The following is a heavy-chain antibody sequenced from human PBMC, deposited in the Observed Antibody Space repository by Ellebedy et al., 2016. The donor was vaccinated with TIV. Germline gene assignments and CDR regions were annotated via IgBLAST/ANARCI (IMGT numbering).Heavy chain of an antibody. CDR3: ARTPRIAARYPYEY. CDR1: GYTFTSYY. V-gene: IGHV1-46*01. CDR2: INPSDGDT. D-gene: IGHD6-6*01. Sequence: ASVKVSXKASGYTFTSYYLHWVRQAPGQRLEWMGIINPSDGDTRYAQKFQGRVTMTRDTSTSRVYMELSSLRSDDAAVYYCARTPRIAARYPYEYWGQGILVTVSS. J-gene: IGHJ4*02.